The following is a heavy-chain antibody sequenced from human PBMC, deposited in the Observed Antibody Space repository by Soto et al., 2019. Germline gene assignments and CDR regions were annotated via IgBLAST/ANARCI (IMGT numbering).Heavy chain of an antibody. CDR1: GFTFSSYG. CDR3: AKDSPWLQYHFDY. CDR2: ISYDGSNK. J-gene: IGHJ4*02. Sequence: QVQLVESGGGVVQPGRSLRLSCAASGFTFSSYGMHWVRQAPGKGLEWVAVISYDGSNKYYADSVKGRFTISRDNSKNTLYLQMNSLRAEDTAVYYCAKDSPWLQYHFDYWGQGTLVTVSS. V-gene: IGHV3-30*18. D-gene: IGHD5-12*01.